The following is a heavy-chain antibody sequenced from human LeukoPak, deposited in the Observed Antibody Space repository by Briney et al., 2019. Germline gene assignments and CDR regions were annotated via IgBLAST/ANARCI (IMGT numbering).Heavy chain of an antibody. V-gene: IGHV6-1*01. CDR1: GDSVSSTSAS. D-gene: IGHD1-1*01. J-gene: IGHJ4*02. Sequence: SQTLSLTCASSGDSVSSTSASWSWTRQSPSRGLEWLGRTYYRSKWFNEYAVSVGSRITINADTSKNQFSLQLNSATPEDTAVYYCARDLLATTGYALGYWGQGMLVTVSS. CDR3: ARDLLATTGYALGY. CDR2: TYYRSKWFN.